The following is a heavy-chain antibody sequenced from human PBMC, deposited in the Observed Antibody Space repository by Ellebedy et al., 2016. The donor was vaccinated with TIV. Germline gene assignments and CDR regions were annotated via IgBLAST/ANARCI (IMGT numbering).Heavy chain of an antibody. CDR2: INAGSEAK. J-gene: IGHJ4*02. V-gene: IGHV3-48*04. CDR3: GRDSGKVVTL. CDR1: GFVFRKYA. Sequence: GGSLRLSXEGSGFVFRKYAMNWVRQAPGKGLEWISYINAGSEAKGYADSVRGRFTISRDNAKNSVYLQMNSLRAEDTAVYYCGRDSGKVVTLWGQGTLVTVSS. D-gene: IGHD2-21*02.